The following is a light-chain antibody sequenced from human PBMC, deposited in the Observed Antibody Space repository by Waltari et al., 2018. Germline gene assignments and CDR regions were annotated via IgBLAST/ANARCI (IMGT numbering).Light chain of an antibody. CDR3: QQTDSDPPT. CDR1: QSISRY. Sequence: DIQLTQSPSSLSASEGDRVTITCRASQSISRYLNWYQQKPGKAPKFLIHTASVLQSGVPSRFSGSGSGTDFTLTISGLQPEDLAIYYCQQTDSDPPTFGQGTKVEIK. CDR2: TAS. V-gene: IGKV1-39*01. J-gene: IGKJ1*01.